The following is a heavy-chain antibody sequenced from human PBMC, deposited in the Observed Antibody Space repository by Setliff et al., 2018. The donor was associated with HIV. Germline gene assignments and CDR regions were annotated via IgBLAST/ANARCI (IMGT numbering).Heavy chain of an antibody. CDR2: ISYSGST. Sequence: SETLSLTCTVSGGSISSGEYYWNWIRQHPGKGLGWIGYISYSGSTYYNPSLKSRVTISVDTSKNQFSLKLSSVTAADTAVYYCARGGDWDYNYYMDVWDKGTTVTVSS. J-gene: IGHJ6*03. CDR1: GGSISSGEYY. D-gene: IGHD3-16*01. CDR3: ARGGDWDYNYYMDV. V-gene: IGHV4-30-4*01.